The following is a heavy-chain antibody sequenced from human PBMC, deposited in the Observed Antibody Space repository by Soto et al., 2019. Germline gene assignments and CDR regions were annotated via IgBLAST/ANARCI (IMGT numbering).Heavy chain of an antibody. CDR2: IYHSGST. CDR1: GGSISSGGYS. V-gene: IGHV4-30-2*01. Sequence: QLQLQESGSGLVKPSQTLSLTCAVSGGSISSGGYSWSWIRQPPGKGLEWIGYIYHSGSTYYNPSLRSRVTIAVDRSINQFSRKMRSVTAADTAVYYCARAGGLRAVAGVYWGQGTLVTVSA. CDR3: ARAGGLRAVAGVY. J-gene: IGHJ4*02. D-gene: IGHD6-19*01.